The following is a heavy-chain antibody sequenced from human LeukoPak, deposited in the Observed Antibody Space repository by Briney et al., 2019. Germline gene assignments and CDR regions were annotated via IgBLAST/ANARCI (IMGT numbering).Heavy chain of an antibody. V-gene: IGHV1-18*01. CDR1: GYMFNIYG. CDR2: ISAFNGNT. D-gene: IGHD5-12*01. Sequence: ASVKVSCKASGYMFNIYGISWVRQAPGQGLERMGWISAFNGNTNYARNFQDRVTMTTDTSTSTAYMELTSLSSDDTAVYYCARSPPSTGYDRFDTWGQGTLVTVPS. J-gene: IGHJ4*02. CDR3: ARSPPSTGYDRFDT.